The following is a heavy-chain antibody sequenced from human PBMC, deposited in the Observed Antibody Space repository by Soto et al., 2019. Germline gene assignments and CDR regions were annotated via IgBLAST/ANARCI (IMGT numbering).Heavy chain of an antibody. CDR2: LYNTGST. V-gene: IGHV4-59*01. J-gene: IGHJ2*01. CDR1: GGSISRYY. CDR3: ARVRPRNTYYYDSSGYPVGDL. Sequence: ASETLSLTCTVSGGSISRYYWSWIRQTPGKGLEWIGYLYNTGSTIYNPSLESRVTISVDTSKNQFSLKLNSVTAADTAVYYCARVRPRNTYYYDSSGYPVGDLWGRGTLVTVSS. D-gene: IGHD3-22*01.